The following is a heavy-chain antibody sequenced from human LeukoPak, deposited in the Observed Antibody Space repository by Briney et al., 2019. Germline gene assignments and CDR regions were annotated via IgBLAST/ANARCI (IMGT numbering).Heavy chain of an antibody. CDR3: ARDRSGYSGYDFFDY. J-gene: IGHJ4*02. D-gene: IGHD5-12*01. CDR2: ISISGSTI. V-gene: IGHV3-48*03. CDR1: GFTFSSFE. Sequence: PGGSLRLSCAASGFTFSSFEMNWVRQAPGKGLEWVSYISISGSTIYHADSVKGRFTISRDNAKNSLYLQMNSLRAEDTAVYYCARDRSGYSGYDFFDYWGQGALVTVSS.